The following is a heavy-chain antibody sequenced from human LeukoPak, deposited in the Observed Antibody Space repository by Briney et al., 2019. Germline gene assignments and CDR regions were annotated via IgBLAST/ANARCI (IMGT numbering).Heavy chain of an antibody. CDR1: GGSISSYC. D-gene: IGHD6-19*01. CDR2: ICASGST. CDR3: ARVRIAVAGTYFYYMDV. Sequence: SETLSLTCTVSGGSISSYCWSWIRQPAGKGLEWIGRICASGSTNYHPSLKSRVTMSVDASKNRFSLRLSSVTAADTAVYYCARVRIAVAGTYFYYMDVWGKGTTVTVSS. J-gene: IGHJ6*03. V-gene: IGHV4-4*07.